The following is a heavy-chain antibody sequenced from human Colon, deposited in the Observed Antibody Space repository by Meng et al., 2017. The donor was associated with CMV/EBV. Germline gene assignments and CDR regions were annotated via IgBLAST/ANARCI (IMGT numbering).Heavy chain of an antibody. CDR2: VYYSGAA. Sequence: GSLRPSCTASGDSLRSHYWSWIRQPPGKGLEWMGYVYYSGAATYTPSLRRRISISVDMSKNQVYLTLRSVTAADTAMYFCARGVGHASNNTHDYWGQGTLVTVSS. CDR1: GDSLRSHY. CDR3: ARGVGHASNNTHDY. J-gene: IGHJ4*02. V-gene: IGHV4-59*11. D-gene: IGHD1/OR15-1a*01.